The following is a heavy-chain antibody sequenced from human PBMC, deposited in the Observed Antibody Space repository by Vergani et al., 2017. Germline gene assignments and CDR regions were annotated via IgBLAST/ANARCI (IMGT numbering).Heavy chain of an antibody. CDR1: GFTFSSYA. D-gene: IGHD4-17*01. CDR2: ISYDGSNK. J-gene: IGHJ4*02. V-gene: IGHV3-30-3*01. Sequence: VQLVESGGGVAQPGRSLRLSCAASGFTFSSYAMHWVRQAPGKGLEWVAVISYDGSNKYYADSVKGRFTISRDNSKNTLYLQMNSLRAEDTAVYYCARGASGDYVSSFDYWGQGTLVTVSS. CDR3: ARGASGDYVSSFDY.